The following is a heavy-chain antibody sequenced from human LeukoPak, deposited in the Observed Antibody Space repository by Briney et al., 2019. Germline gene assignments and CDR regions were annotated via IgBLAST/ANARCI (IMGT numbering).Heavy chain of an antibody. D-gene: IGHD5-18*01. Sequence: PSETLSLTCTVSGGSISSYYWSWIRQPPGKGLERIGYIYYSGSTNYNPSLKSRVTISVDTSKNQFSLKLSSVTAADTAVYYCARVLRGYTSYYYYYYMDVWGKGTTVTVSS. CDR1: GGSISSYY. V-gene: IGHV4-59*01. CDR2: IYYSGST. CDR3: ARVLRGYTSYYYYYYMDV. J-gene: IGHJ6*03.